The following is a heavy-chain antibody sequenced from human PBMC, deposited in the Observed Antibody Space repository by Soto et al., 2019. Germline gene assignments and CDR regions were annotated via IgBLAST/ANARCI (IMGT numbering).Heavy chain of an antibody. J-gene: IGHJ5*02. CDR3: ARVSVRGYSYGHPFDP. Sequence: QVQLVQSGAEVEKPGASVKVSCKASGYTFSSYSMHWARQAPGQGLEWMGIINPSGGSTNYAQKFQGRLTMTRDTSTGTVYMELSSLRSEDTAVYYCARVSVRGYSYGHPFDPWGQGTLVTVSS. CDR2: INPSGGST. V-gene: IGHV1-46*01. CDR1: GYTFSSYS. D-gene: IGHD5-18*01.